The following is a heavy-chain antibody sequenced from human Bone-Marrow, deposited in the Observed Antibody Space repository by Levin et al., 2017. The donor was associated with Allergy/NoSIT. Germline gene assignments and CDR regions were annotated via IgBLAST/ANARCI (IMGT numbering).Heavy chain of an antibody. CDR1: GIRFSAAV. V-gene: IGHV3-30*04. CDR2: VSHEGTTT. Sequence: GGSLRLSCAASGIRFSAAVMHWVRQAPGKGLEWVAVVSHEGTTTIYADSVKGRFFVSRDNSENTLYLQMNRLRSEDTAHYYCSSAGQTSGRADLFEYWGQVVPVIVS. D-gene: IGHD2-15*01. CDR3: SSAGQTSGRADLFEY. J-gene: IGHJ4*02.